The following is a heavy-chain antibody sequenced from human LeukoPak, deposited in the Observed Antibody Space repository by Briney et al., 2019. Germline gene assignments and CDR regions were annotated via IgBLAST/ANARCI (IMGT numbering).Heavy chain of an antibody. Sequence: GASVRVSCKPSGGTFRIEAVSWFRQAPGHGHEWMGRVLHIYGSPNYAQKFQGRVTLTTDEATSTAYMDLTSLRSEDTAVYYCAIESADTMVRGVTPHWGPGTVITVSS. V-gene: IGHV1-69*05. J-gene: IGHJ4*02. CDR1: GGTFRIEA. CDR3: AIESADTMVRGVTPH. CDR2: VLHIYGSP. D-gene: IGHD3-10*01.